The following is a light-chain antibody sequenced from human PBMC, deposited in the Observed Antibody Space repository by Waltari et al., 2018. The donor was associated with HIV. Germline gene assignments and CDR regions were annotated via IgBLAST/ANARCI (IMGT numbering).Light chain of an antibody. CDR3: SAWDNTLNGWV. Sequence: QAGLTQPPSLSVGLGQTATLTCTGDSNNVDGQGAAWLQHHQGHPPKVLSHRKNNRASGVSEKFSAFRSGKTAFLTITGLRPEDEADYFCSAWDNTLNGWVFGGGTQLTVL. J-gene: IGLJ3*02. CDR2: RKN. V-gene: IGLV10-54*04. CDR1: SNNVDGQG.